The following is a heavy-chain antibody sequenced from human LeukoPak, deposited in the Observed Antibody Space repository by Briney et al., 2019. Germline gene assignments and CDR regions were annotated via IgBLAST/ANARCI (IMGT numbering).Heavy chain of an antibody. CDR3: VRDGGVSGYDLLDY. V-gene: IGHV3-7*01. Sequence: GGSLRLSCAASGFTFSNYWMTWVRQAPGKGLEWVAHINQDGSKEYYMDSVKARFTISRDNAKNSLPLQMNSLRAEGTAVYYCVRDGGVSGYDLLDYWGQGTLVTVSS. CDR2: INQDGSKE. D-gene: IGHD5-12*01. CDR1: GFTFSNYW. J-gene: IGHJ4*02.